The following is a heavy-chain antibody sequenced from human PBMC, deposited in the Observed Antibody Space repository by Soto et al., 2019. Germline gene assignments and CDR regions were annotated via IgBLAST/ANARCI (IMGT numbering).Heavy chain of an antibody. J-gene: IGHJ4*02. CDR3: ARDQHHDY. V-gene: IGHV3-48*03. Sequence: RRLSCAASGFTFSSYEMNWVRQAPGKGLEWVSYISSSGSTVYYADSVKGRFTISRDNAKNSLYLQMNSLRAEDTAVYYCARDQHHDYWGQGTLVTVSS. CDR1: GFTFSSYE. CDR2: ISSSGSTV.